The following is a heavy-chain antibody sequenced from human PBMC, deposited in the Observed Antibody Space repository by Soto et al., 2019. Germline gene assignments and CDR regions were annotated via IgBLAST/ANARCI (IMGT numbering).Heavy chain of an antibody. CDR3: ARGYCGSTSCFDY. CDR1: GFTVSSTY. J-gene: IGHJ4*02. V-gene: IGHV3-53*01. CDR2: IYSGGST. D-gene: IGHD2-2*01. Sequence: GGSLRLSCAASGFTVSSTYMSWVRQAPGKGLEWVSVIYSGGSTYYADSVKGRFTISRDNSKNTLYLQMNSLRAEDTAVYYCARGYCGSTSCFDYWGQGTLVTVSS.